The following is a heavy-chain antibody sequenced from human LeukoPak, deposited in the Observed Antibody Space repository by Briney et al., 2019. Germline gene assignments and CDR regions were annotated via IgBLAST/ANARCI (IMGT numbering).Heavy chain of an antibody. CDR1: EFDFSSHA. CDR2: ISISGSKT. D-gene: IGHD4-17*01. J-gene: IGHJ4*02. Sequence: GGPLRLSCAASEFDFSSHAMTWVRQAPGKGLEWVSAISISGSKTYYADSVKGRFTISRDNSKNTLYLQMNSLRAGDTAVYYCADEIRPNDYWGQGTQVTVSS. V-gene: IGHV3-23*01. CDR3: ADEIRPNDY.